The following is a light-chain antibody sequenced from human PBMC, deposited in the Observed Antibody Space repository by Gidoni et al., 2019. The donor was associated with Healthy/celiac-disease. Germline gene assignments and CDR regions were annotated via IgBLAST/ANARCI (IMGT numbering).Light chain of an antibody. CDR1: QSVSRSY. CDR3: QQYGSPPLT. J-gene: IGKJ4*01. CDR2: GSS. Sequence: DTESTQSPGTLSLSPGERATLSCRARQSVSRSYLAWYQQKPGQPPRLLIYGSSRRSTGIPEWFSGSWSGAYFTRTISRLAPDFFSLYYRQQYGSPPLTCGGGTKVEIK. V-gene: IGKV3-20*01.